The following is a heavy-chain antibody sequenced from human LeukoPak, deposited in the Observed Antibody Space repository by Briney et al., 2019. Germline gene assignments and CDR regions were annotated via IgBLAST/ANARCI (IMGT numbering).Heavy chain of an antibody. Sequence: PGGSLRLSCAASGFTFSSYAMSWVRQAPGKELEWVSAISGSGGSTYYADSVKGRFTISRDNSKNTLYLQMNSLRAEDTAVYYCAKPNEQIVVVPIDYWGQGTLVTASS. V-gene: IGHV3-23*01. CDR3: AKPNEQIVVVPIDY. CDR2: ISGSGGST. D-gene: IGHD3-22*01. J-gene: IGHJ4*02. CDR1: GFTFSSYA.